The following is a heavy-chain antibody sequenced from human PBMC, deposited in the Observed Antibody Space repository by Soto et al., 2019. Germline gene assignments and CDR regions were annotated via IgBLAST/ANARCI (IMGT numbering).Heavy chain of an antibody. V-gene: IGHV4-59*01. Sequence: PSETLSLTCTVSGGSISSYYWSWIRQPPGKGLEWIGYINYSGSINYNPYLKSRITFSIDTSTNQISLKLSYVTAADTAVYYCARSLSGSYYTYWGQGTQVTAPQ. CDR3: ARSLSGSYYTY. D-gene: IGHD3-10*01. CDR2: INYSGSI. J-gene: IGHJ4*02. CDR1: GGSISSYY.